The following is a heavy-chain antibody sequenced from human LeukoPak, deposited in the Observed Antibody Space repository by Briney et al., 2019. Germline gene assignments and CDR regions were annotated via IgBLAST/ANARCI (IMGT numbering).Heavy chain of an antibody. CDR2: IYTSGGT. CDR3: ARDWGSYSSGWRALDY. CDR1: GGSISSFY. D-gene: IGHD6-19*01. Sequence: SETLSLTCTVSGGSISSFYWTWIRQPAGKGLEWIGRIYTSGGTNYNPSLKSRVTMSVDTSKNQFSLKLSSVTAADTAVYYCARDWGSYSSGWRALDYWGQGTLVTVSS. J-gene: IGHJ4*02. V-gene: IGHV4-4*07.